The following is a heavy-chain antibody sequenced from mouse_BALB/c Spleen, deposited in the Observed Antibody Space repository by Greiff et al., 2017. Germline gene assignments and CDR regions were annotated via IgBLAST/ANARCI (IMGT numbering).Heavy chain of an antibody. V-gene: IGHV5-4*02. D-gene: IGHD4-1*01. CDR1: GFTFSDYY. CDR2: ISDGGSYT. J-gene: IGHJ3*01. CDR3: ARDRGSNWDFFAY. Sequence: EVQLVESGGGLVKPGGSLKLSCAASGFTFSDYYMYWVRQTPEKRLEWVATISDGGSYTYYPDSVKGRFTISRDNAKNNLYLQMSSLKSEDTAMYYCARDRGSNWDFFAYWGQGTLVTVSA.